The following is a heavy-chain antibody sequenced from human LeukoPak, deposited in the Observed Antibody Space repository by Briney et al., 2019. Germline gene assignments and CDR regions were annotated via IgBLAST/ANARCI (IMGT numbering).Heavy chain of an antibody. V-gene: IGHV3-23*01. CDR3: AKADSNYVSGNWFDS. D-gene: IGHD4-11*01. Sequence: TGGSLRLSCATSGFTFSSYAMSWVRQAPGKGLEWVSGISGSGASTYYEDSVKGRFTISRDNSKNTLYLQMNSLRVEDTAVYYCAKADSNYVSGNWFDSWGQGTLVTVSS. CDR1: GFTFSSYA. J-gene: IGHJ5*01. CDR2: ISGSGAST.